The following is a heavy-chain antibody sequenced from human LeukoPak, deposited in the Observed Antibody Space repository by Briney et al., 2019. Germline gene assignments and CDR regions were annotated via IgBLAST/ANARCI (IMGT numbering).Heavy chain of an antibody. CDR3: AKSRNYYDSSGYGN. CDR2: IRYDGSNK. Sequence: GGTLRLPCAASGFTFSSYGMHWVRQAPGKGLEWVAFIRYDGSNKYYADSVKGRFTISRDNSKNTLYLQMNSLRAEDTAVYYCAKSRNYYDSSGYGNWGQGTLVTVSS. V-gene: IGHV3-30*02. D-gene: IGHD3-22*01. J-gene: IGHJ4*02. CDR1: GFTFSSYG.